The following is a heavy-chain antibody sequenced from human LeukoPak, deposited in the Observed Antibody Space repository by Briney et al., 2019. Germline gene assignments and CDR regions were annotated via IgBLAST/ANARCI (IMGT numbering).Heavy chain of an antibody. D-gene: IGHD2-15*01. J-gene: IGHJ6*02. CDR1: GYTFTGYY. V-gene: IGHV1-2*02. Sequence: ASVKVSCKASGYTFTGYYMHWVRQAPGQGLEWMGWINPNSGGTNYAQKFQGRVTMTTDTSTSTAYMELRSLRSDDTAVYYCARESEHCSGGSCYSGTYYYYGMDVWGQGTTVTVSS. CDR3: ARESEHCSGGSCYSGTYYYYGMDV. CDR2: INPNSGGT.